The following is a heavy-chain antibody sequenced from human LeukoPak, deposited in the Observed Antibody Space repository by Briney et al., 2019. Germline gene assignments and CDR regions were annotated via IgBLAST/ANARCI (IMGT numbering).Heavy chain of an antibody. J-gene: IGHJ4*02. V-gene: IGHV3-7*01. CDR3: TRATGWYPDY. CDR2: IKHDGIEM. D-gene: IGHD6-19*01. CDR1: GFSFSNYW. Sequence: GGSLRLSCAASGFSFSNYWTSWVRQAPGKGLEWVANIKHDGIEMNYADSAKGRFTISRDNAKNSLYLQMTSLRAEDTALYYCTRATGWYPDYWGQGTLITVSS.